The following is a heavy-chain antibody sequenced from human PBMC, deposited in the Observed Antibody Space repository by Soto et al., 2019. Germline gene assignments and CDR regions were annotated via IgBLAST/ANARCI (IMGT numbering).Heavy chain of an antibody. V-gene: IGHV5-51*01. J-gene: IGHJ3*02. D-gene: IGHD3-10*01. CDR3: ARLTMVRGVLGAFDI. CDR1: GYSFTSYW. Sequence: CKGSGYSFTSYWIGWVRQMPGKGLEWMGIIYPGDSDTRYSPSFQGQVTISADKSISTAYLQWSSLKASDTAMYYCARLTMVRGVLGAFDIWGQGTMVTVSS. CDR2: IYPGDSDT.